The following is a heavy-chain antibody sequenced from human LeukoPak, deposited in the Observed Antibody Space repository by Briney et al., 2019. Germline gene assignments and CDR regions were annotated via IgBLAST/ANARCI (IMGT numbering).Heavy chain of an antibody. V-gene: IGHV3-48*01. CDR1: GLIFTSYS. CDR2: ISSSSSNI. CDR3: ARDIGY. J-gene: IGHJ4*02. Sequence: GGSLRLSCAPSGLIFTSYSMNWVRQAAGRGREWVSYISSSSSNIYYAASVEGPFTISRHNAKNSLYLQMNSLRAEDTGIYRCARDIGYWGEGTLVTVSS.